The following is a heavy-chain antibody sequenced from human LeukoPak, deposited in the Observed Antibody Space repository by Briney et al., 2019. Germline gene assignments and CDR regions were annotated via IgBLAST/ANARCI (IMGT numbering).Heavy chain of an antibody. CDR3: ARDASPSYYDFWSGYYSPGWFDP. Sequence: SVKVSCKDSGGTFSSYAISWVRQAPGQGLEWMGGIIPIFGTANYAQKFQGRVTITADESTSRAYMELSSLRSEDTAVYYCARDASPSYYDFWSGYYSPGWFDPWGQGTLVTVSS. D-gene: IGHD3-3*01. CDR2: IIPIFGTA. CDR1: GGTFSSYA. J-gene: IGHJ5*02. V-gene: IGHV1-69*01.